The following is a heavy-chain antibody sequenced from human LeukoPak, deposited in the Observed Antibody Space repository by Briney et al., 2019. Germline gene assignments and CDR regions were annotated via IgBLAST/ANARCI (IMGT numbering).Heavy chain of an antibody. J-gene: IGHJ4*02. Sequence: ASAKVSCKASRYSFTSYGISWVRQAPGQGLEWMGWISAYNGNTNYAQRLQGRVTMTTDTSTSTAYMELRSLRSDDTAVYYCARKTTWLALGHFDYWGQGTLVTVSS. CDR2: ISAYNGNT. V-gene: IGHV1-18*01. CDR3: ARKTTWLALGHFDY. D-gene: IGHD6-19*01. CDR1: RYSFTSYG.